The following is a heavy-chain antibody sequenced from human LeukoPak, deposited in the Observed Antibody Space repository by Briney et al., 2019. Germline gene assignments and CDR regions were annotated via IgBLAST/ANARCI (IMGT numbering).Heavy chain of an antibody. J-gene: IGHJ4*02. CDR3: ATALRDSSGYYYYFDY. CDR2: FDPEDGET. D-gene: IGHD3-22*01. V-gene: IGHV1-24*01. Sequence: RASVKVSCKVSGYTLTELSMHWVRQAPGKGLEWMGGFDPEDGETIYAQKFQGRVTMTEDTSTDTAYMELSSLRSEDTAVYYRATALRDSSGYYYYFDYWGQGTLVTVSS. CDR1: GYTLTELS.